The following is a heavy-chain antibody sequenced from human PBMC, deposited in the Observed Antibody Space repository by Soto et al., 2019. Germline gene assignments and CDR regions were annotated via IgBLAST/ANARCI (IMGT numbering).Heavy chain of an antibody. J-gene: IGHJ4*02. CDR3: AREILGAGNSSSWSARIVADY. CDR1: GGSISSGGYY. D-gene: IGHD6-13*01. Sequence: SETLSLTCTVSGGSISSGGYYWSWICQHPGKGLERIGYIYYSGSTYYNPSHKSRVTISVDTSKNQFSLKLSSVTAAVTAVYYCAREILGAGNSSSWSARIVADYWGQGTLVTVSS. V-gene: IGHV4-31*03. CDR2: IYYSGST.